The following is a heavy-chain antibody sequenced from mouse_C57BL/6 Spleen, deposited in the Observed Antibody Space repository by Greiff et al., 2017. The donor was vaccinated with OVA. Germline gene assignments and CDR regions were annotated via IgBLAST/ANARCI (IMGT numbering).Heavy chain of an antibody. J-gene: IGHJ3*01. V-gene: IGHV1-69*01. CDR3: ARREGLRRFAY. CDR1: GYTFTSYW. CDR2: IDPSDSYT. Sequence: VQLQQPGAELVMPGASVKLSCKASGYTFTSYWMHWVKQSPGQGLEWIGEIDPSDSYTNYNQKFKGKSTLTVDKSSSTAYMQLSSLTSEDSAVYYCARREGLRRFAYWGQGTLVTVSA. D-gene: IGHD2-4*01.